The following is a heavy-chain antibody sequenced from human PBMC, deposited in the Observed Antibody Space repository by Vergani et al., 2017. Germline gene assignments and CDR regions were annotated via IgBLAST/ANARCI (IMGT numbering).Heavy chain of an antibody. J-gene: IGHJ4*02. CDR2: ISYDGSNK. V-gene: IGHV3-30-3*01. Sequence: VQLLESGGGLVQPGGSLRLSCAASGFTFSSYAMHWVRQAPGKGLEWVAVISYDGSNKYYADSVKGRFTISRDNSKNSLYLQMNSLRAEDTAVYYCARDMGYSYPLNYWGQGTLVTVSS. D-gene: IGHD5-18*01. CDR3: ARDMGYSYPLNY. CDR1: GFTFSSYA.